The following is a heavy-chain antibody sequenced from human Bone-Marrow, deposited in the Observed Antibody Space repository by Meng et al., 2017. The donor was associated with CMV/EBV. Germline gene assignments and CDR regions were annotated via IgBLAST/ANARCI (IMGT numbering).Heavy chain of an antibody. D-gene: IGHD6-13*01. CDR2: INPNSGGT. J-gene: IGHJ4*02. CDR3: AILPGIAAAGGYY. V-gene: IGHV1-2*02. Sequence: ASVKVSCKASGYTFTGYYMHWVRQAPGQGLEWMGWINPNSGGTNYAQKFQGRVTVTRDTSISTAYMELSRLRSDDTAVYYCAILPGIAAAGGYYWGQGTLVTVSS. CDR1: GYTFTGYY.